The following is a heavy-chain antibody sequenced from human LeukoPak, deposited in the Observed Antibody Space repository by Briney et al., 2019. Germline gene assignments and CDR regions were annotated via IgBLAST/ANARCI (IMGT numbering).Heavy chain of an antibody. CDR3: AKDPVQPLGLVVVTAIPGDY. CDR2: INEDGSST. Sequence: GGSLRLSCAASGFTFSSYWMHWVRQVPGKGLVWVSRINEDGSSTSYADSVKGRFTISRDNSKNTLYLQMNSLRAEDTAVYYCAKDPVQPLGLVVVTAIPGDYWGQGTLVTVSS. CDR1: GFTFSSYW. J-gene: IGHJ4*02. D-gene: IGHD2-21*02. V-gene: IGHV3-74*01.